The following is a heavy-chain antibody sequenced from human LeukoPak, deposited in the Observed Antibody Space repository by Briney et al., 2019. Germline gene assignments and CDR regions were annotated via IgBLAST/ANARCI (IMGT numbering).Heavy chain of an antibody. V-gene: IGHV3-48*03. CDR1: GFTFSSCA. Sequence: GGSLRLSCAASGFTFSSCALNWVRRAPGKGLEWVSYISSSGITIYYADSVKGRFTISRDTVKNSLYLQMKSLRAEDTAVYYCARDAEQRGYFDYWGQGTLVTVSS. CDR2: ISSSGITI. D-gene: IGHD6-25*01. J-gene: IGHJ4*02. CDR3: ARDAEQRGYFDY.